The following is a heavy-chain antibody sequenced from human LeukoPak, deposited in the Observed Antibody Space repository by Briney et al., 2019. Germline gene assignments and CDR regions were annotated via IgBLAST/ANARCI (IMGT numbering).Heavy chain of an antibody. D-gene: IGHD3-16*01. V-gene: IGHV1-2*02. CDR1: GYTFTGYY. Sequence: ASVKVSCKASGYTFTGYYMHWVRQAPGQGLERMGWINPNSGGTNYAQKFQGRVTMTRDTSISTAYMELSRLRSDDTAVYYCARPRYAGYYYMDVWGKGTTVTVSS. J-gene: IGHJ6*03. CDR3: ARPRYAGYYYMDV. CDR2: INPNSGGT.